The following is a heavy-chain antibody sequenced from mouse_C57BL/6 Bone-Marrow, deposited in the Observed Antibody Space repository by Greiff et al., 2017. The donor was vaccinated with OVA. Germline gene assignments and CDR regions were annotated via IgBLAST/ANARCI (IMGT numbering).Heavy chain of an antibody. Sequence: QVQLQQSGAELVRPGASVTLSCTASGYTFTDYEMHWVQQTPVHGLEWIGAIDPETGGTAYNQKFKGKAILTADKSSSQAYMELRSLTSEDTAVYYCTRGAYYYGSSLFAYWGQGTLVTVSA. CDR1: GYTFTDYE. J-gene: IGHJ3*01. CDR3: TRGAYYYGSSLFAY. D-gene: IGHD1-1*01. V-gene: IGHV1-15*01. CDR2: IDPETGGT.